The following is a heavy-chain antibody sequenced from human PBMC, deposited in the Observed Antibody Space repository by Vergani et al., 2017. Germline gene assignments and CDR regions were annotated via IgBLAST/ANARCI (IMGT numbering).Heavy chain of an antibody. J-gene: IGHJ6*03. CDR3: ARVNTETNGHLYYDYYRDV. D-gene: IGHD4-11*01. CDR2: IDHTGRP. CDR1: GGSFTSYH. V-gene: IGHV4-34*01. Sequence: QVQLQQWGGGLLKPSETLSLTCVVNGGSFTSYHWTWIRQSPGEGLEWVGDIDHTGRPDYNPPLKSRLTMSVDKSRNQFSLTLNSVTATDTAIYFCARVNTETNGHLYYDYYRDVWGQGTAVTVS.